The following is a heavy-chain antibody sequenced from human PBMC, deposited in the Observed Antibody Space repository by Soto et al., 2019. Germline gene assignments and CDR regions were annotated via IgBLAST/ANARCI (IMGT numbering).Heavy chain of an antibody. Sequence: GGSVRLCCAAGGFTVATAWRNWVRQAPGKGLEWVGRIKSKIDGGTTDFAAPVKGRFAISRDDSRNMVYFQMNSLEIEDTAVYYFTTDSHFTMKLVRFDYRGLGTLVIVSS. CDR2: IKSKIDGGTT. CDR3: TTDSHFTMKLVRFDY. CDR1: GFTVATAW. V-gene: IGHV3-15*07. D-gene: IGHD3-22*01. J-gene: IGHJ4*01.